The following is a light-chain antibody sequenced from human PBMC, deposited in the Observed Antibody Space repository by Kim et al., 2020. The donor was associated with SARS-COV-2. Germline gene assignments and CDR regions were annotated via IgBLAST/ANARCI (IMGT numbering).Light chain of an antibody. CDR2: YDT. CDR3: QVWNTSSYV. V-gene: IGLV3-21*04. Sequence: SYELTQPPSVSVAPGKTARITCGGENIGSKSVHWYQQKPGQAPALVISYDTERPSGIPERFSGSNSGNTATLTISRVEAGDEADFYCQVWNTSSYVFGTG. J-gene: IGLJ1*01. CDR1: NIGSKS.